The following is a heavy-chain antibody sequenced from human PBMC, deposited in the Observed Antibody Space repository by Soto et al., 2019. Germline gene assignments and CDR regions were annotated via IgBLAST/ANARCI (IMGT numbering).Heavy chain of an antibody. CDR2: IYYIGNT. V-gene: IGHV4-59*08. J-gene: IGHJ4*02. Sequence: SETLSLTCTVSGGSISSYYWSWIRQPPGKGLEWIGYIYYIGNTNYNPSLKSRVTISVDTSRNQFSLKLSSVTAADTAVCYCARFASGAPDNFDYWGQGALVTVSS. D-gene: IGHD6-19*01. CDR1: GGSISSYY. CDR3: ARFASGAPDNFDY.